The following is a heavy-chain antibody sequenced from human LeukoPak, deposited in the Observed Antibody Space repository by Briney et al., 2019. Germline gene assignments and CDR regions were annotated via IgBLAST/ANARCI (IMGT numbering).Heavy chain of an antibody. Sequence: GGSLRLSCAAYGFTFSSYWMNWVRQAPGKGLEWVANIKQDGSDMYYVDSVKGRFTISRDNAKSSLYLQMDSLRVGDTAVYYCARDSTVGRYWGQGTLVTVSS. V-gene: IGHV3-7*01. J-gene: IGHJ4*02. D-gene: IGHD2-8*02. CDR1: GFTFSSYW. CDR2: IKQDGSDM. CDR3: ARDSTVGRY.